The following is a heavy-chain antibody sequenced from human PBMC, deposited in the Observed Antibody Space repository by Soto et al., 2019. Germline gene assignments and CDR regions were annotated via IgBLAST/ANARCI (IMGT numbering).Heavy chain of an antibody. Sequence: SETLSLTCTVSGGSISSGGYYWSRIRQHPGKGLEWIGYIYYSGSTYYNPSLKSRVTISVDTSKNQFSLKLSSVTAADTAVYYCARDDAMYYYDSSGYYGPFDIWGQGTMVTVSS. J-gene: IGHJ3*02. CDR1: GGSISSGGYY. D-gene: IGHD3-22*01. CDR3: ARDDAMYYYDSSGYYGPFDI. V-gene: IGHV4-31*03. CDR2: IYYSGST.